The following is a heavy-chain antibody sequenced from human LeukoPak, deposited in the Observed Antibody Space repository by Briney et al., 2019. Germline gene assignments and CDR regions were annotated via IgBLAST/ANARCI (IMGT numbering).Heavy chain of an antibody. V-gene: IGHV3-23*01. J-gene: IGHJ4*02. CDR2: ISATAT. CDR3: AKGQGSGSYPLDY. CDR1: GFTFSSYA. D-gene: IGHD3-16*02. Sequence: PGGSLRLSCAASGFTFSSYAMSWVRQAPGKGLEWVSLISATATYYADSVKGRFTISRDISRNTLYLQMNSLRADDTAVYYCAKGQGSGSYPLDYWRQGTLVTVSS.